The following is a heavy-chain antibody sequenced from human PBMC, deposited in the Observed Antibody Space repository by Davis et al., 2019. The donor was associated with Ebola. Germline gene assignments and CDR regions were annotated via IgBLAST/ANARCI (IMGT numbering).Heavy chain of an antibody. V-gene: IGHV4-31*03. CDR3: ARDLRYDSSGYDYYFYMDV. CDR2: TYYSGST. D-gene: IGHD3-22*01. CDR1: GGSISRGGSY. Sequence: PSETLSLTCTVSGGSISRGGSYWNWTRQHPGKGREWIGYTYYSGSTYYKPSLKSRVTISLDTSKNQFSLNLYSVTAADTAVYYCARDLRYDSSGYDYYFYMDVWGKGTTVTVSS. J-gene: IGHJ6*03.